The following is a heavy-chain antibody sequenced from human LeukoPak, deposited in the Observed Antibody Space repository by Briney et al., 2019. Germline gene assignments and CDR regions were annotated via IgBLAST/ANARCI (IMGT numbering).Heavy chain of an antibody. CDR3: ARGGYDILTGYLYRRSYYMDV. Sequence: GGSLRLSCAASGFTFSSYDMHWVRQATGKGLEWVSAIGTAGDTYYPGSVKGRFTISRENAKNSLYLQMNSLRAGDTAVYYCARGGYDILTGYLYRRSYYMDVWGKGTTVTVSS. D-gene: IGHD3-9*01. CDR1: GFTFSSYD. J-gene: IGHJ6*03. V-gene: IGHV3-13*01. CDR2: IGTAGDT.